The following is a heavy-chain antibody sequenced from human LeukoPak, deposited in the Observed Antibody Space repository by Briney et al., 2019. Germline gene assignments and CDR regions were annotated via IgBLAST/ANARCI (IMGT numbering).Heavy chain of an antibody. J-gene: IGHJ2*01. CDR2: IYYSGST. V-gene: IGHV4-59*08. CDR3: ARRTYFDL. Sequence: SETLSLTCTVSGDSISSYYWSWIRQTPGKGLEWIGYIYYSGSTTYNPSLKSRVTISVDTSKNQFSLKLNAVTAADTAVYYCARRTYFDLWGRGTLVTVSS. CDR1: GDSISSYY.